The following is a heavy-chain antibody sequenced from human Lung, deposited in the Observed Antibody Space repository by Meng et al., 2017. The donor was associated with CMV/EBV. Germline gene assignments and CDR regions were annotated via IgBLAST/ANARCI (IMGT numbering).Heavy chain of an antibody. D-gene: IGHD2-2*02. V-gene: IGHV1-69*05. CDR3: ARDGTGDCSSTSCYNYYYYYGMDV. CDR1: GDTFSRYA. CDR2: IIPFFDTT. J-gene: IGHJ6*02. Sequence: SVKVSXKASGDTFSRYAISWVRQAPGQGLEWMGGIIPFFDTTNYAQKFQGRVTITTDESTSTAYMELRRLRSEDTAVDYCARDGTGDCSSTSCYNYYYYYGMDVWGQGTTVTVSS.